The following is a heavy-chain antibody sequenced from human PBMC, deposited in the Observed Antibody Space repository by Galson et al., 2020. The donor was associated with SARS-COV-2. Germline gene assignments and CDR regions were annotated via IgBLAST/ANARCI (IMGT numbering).Heavy chain of an antibody. CDR3: ARQWWTHYYMDV. V-gene: IGHV3-21*01. CDR2: ISGSSSYI. CDR1: GITFSSYT. J-gene: IGHJ6*03. D-gene: IGHD2-15*01. Sequence: GESLKIYCAASGITFSSYTVNWVRQAPGKGLEWVSSISGSSSYIYYADSVKGRFTISRDNAKKSLYLQMNSLRAEDTAVYYGARQWWTHYYMDVWGKGTTVTISS.